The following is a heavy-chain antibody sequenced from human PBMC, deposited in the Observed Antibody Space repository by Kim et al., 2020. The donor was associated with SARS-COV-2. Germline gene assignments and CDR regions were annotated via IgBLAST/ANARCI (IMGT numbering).Heavy chain of an antibody. Sequence: GGSLRLSCAASGFTFSSCAIHWVRQAPGKGLEWVAVISYDGSNKNYADSMKGRFTISRDNSKNTLYLQMNSLRAEDTALYYCARDPGSRLRGLTYSYYGMDVWGQGTTVTVSS. D-gene: IGHD3-10*01. CDR2: ISYDGSNK. CDR3: ARDPGSRLRGLTYSYYGMDV. CDR1: GFTFSSCA. V-gene: IGHV3-30-3*01. J-gene: IGHJ6*02.